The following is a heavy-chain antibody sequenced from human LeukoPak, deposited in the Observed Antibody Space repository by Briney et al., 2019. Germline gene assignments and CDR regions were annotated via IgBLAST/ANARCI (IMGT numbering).Heavy chain of an antibody. CDR1: GFTFSSYS. V-gene: IGHV3-48*01. CDR3: ARAIEVAVAGINWFDP. Sequence: GGSLRLSCAASGFTFSSYSMNWVRQAPGKGLEWVSYISSSSSTIYYAGSVKGRFTISRDNAKNSLYLQMNSLRAEDTAVYYCARAIEVAVAGINWFDPWGQGTLVTVSS. CDR2: ISSSSSTI. D-gene: IGHD6-19*01. J-gene: IGHJ5*02.